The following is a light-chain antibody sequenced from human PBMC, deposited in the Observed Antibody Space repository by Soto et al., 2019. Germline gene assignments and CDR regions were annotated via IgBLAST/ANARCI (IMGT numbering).Light chain of an antibody. CDR3: QQYGSSLT. CDR1: LSVSVY. J-gene: IGKJ4*01. Sequence: VVLTQSPATLSLSPGERAALSGRTSLSVSVYLDWYQQKPGQAPRLLISDASNRATGIPARFSGSGSGTDFSLTITRLEPEDSAVYYCQQYGSSLTFGGGTKVDIK. V-gene: IGKV3-11*01. CDR2: DAS.